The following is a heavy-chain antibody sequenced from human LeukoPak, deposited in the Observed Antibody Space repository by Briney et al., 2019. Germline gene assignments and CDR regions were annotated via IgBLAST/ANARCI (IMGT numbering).Heavy chain of an antibody. CDR1: GGSISSGDYY. D-gene: IGHD6-19*01. CDR2: IYYSGST. V-gene: IGHV4-30-4*01. Sequence: SQTLSLTCTVSGGSISSGDYYWSWIRQPPGKGLEWIGYIYYSGSTYYNPSLKSRVTISVDTSKNQFSLKLSSVTAADTAVYYCARDLGWLAENNWFDPWGQGTLVTVSS. J-gene: IGHJ5*02. CDR3: ARDLGWLAENNWFDP.